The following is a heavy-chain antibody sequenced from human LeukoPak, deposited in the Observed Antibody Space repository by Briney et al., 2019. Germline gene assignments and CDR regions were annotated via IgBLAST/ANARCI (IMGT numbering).Heavy chain of an antibody. CDR3: VRGSTLRHYQY. CDR1: GGSISSDY. Sequence: SETLSLTCTVSGGSISSDYWSWIRQPPGKGLEWIGYIYHSGSTNYNPSLKSRVTISVGTSKNQFSLKLSSVTAADTAVYYCVRGSTLRHYQYWGQGTLVTVSS. D-gene: IGHD3-16*01. J-gene: IGHJ4*02. CDR2: IYHSGST. V-gene: IGHV4-59*08.